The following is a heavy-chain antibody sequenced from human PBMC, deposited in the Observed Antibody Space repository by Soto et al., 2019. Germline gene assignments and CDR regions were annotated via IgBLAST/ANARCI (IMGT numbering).Heavy chain of an antibody. CDR1: GGSISSYY. D-gene: IGHD1-26*01. V-gene: IGHV4-59*01. CDR2: IYYSGST. J-gene: IGHJ4*02. CDR3: ARELFGGYSGSYYLGY. Sequence: ETLSLTCTVSGGSISSYYWSWIRQPPGKGLEWIGYIYYSGSTNYNPSLKSRVTISVDTSKNQFSLNLSSVTAADTAVYYCARELFGGYSGSYYLGYWGQGTLVTVSS.